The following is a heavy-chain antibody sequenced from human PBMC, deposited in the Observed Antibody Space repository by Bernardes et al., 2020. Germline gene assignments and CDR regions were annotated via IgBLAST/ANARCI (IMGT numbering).Heavy chain of an antibody. D-gene: IGHD4-17*01. CDR2: INHSGST. J-gene: IGHJ3*02. CDR3: ASEDTGDYLRGAFDI. CDR1: GGSFSGYY. Sequence: ETLSLTCAVYGGSFSGYYWSWIRQPPGKGLEWIGEINHSGSTNYNPSLKSRVTISVDTSKNQFSLKLSSVTAADTAVYYCASEDTGDYLRGAFDIWGQGTMVTVSS. V-gene: IGHV4-34*01.